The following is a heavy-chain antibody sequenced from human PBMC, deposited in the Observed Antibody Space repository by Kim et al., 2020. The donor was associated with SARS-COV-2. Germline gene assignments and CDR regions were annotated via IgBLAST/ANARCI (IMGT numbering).Heavy chain of an antibody. CDR3: ARDVPHNAFDI. V-gene: IGHV1-46*01. CDR1: GYAFTAYY. Sequence: ASVKVSCKASGYAFTAYYVHWVRQAPGQGLEWMGLIYPSDGGTTYPQKFQGRVTLTRDTSTSTVYMDLSSLRSDDTAVYFCARDVPHNAFDIWGQGTMVTVSS. D-gene: IGHD3-10*02. CDR2: IYPSDGGT. J-gene: IGHJ3*02.